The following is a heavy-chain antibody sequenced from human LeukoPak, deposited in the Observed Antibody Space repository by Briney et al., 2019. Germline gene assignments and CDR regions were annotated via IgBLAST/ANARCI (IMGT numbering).Heavy chain of an antibody. Sequence: GGSLRLSCAASGFTFSSYAMHWVRQAPGKGLEWVAVISYDGSNKYYADSVKGRFTISRDNSKNTLYLQMNSLRAEDTAVYYCARDRVSYYYDSSGYPDYWGQGTLVTVSS. CDR2: ISYDGSNK. D-gene: IGHD3-22*01. J-gene: IGHJ4*02. CDR1: GFTFSSYA. CDR3: ARDRVSYYYDSSGYPDY. V-gene: IGHV3-30*04.